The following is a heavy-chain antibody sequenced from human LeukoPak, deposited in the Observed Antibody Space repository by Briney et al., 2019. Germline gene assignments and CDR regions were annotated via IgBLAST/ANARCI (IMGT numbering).Heavy chain of an antibody. CDR3: ARREYDAFDI. V-gene: IGHV3-53*01. CDR1: GFTVSSYY. Sequence: GGSLRLSCAASGFTVSSYYMSWVRQAPGKGPEWLSVIYTAGFTHYADSVKGRFTISRDNAKKSLYLQMNSLTVEDTAMYYCARREYDAFDIWGQGTMVTVSS. CDR2: IYTAGFT. J-gene: IGHJ3*02. D-gene: IGHD3-10*01.